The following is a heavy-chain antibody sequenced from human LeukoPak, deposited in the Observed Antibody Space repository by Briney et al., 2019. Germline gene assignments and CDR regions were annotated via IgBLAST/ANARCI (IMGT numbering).Heavy chain of an antibody. V-gene: IGHV4-59*01. CDR3: ARGPTRYYFDY. D-gene: IGHD4-17*01. J-gene: IGHJ4*02. Sequence: SETLSLTCTVSGGSITSYYWSWIRQPPGEGLEYIGYIYYSGRANYNPSLKSRVTMSVDASKNQFSLNLISVTAADTAVYYCARGPTRYYFDYWGQGTLVTVSS. CDR2: IYYSGRA. CDR1: GGSITSYY.